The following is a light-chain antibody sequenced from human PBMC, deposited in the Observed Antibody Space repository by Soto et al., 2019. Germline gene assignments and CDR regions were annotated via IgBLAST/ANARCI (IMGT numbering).Light chain of an antibody. CDR1: QGIRNY. V-gene: IGKV1-27*01. Sequence: DIQMTQSPTSLSASVGDRVTITCRASQGIRNYVAWDQQIPGKAPKLLIYVASTLQSGVPSRFSRSGSGTDFTLTINVLLPAVVATYTCQKYSSVPVFGPGTKVEI. CDR2: VAS. CDR3: QKYSSVPV. J-gene: IGKJ3*01.